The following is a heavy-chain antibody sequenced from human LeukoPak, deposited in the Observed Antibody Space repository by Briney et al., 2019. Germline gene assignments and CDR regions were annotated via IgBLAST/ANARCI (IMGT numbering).Heavy chain of an antibody. V-gene: IGHV3-23*01. D-gene: IGHD3-3*01. CDR2: VSASDGGT. CDR1: GFTFSSCA. J-gene: IGHJ4*02. CDR3: AKASGEWSLSPFDY. Sequence: PAGSLRLSCAASGFTFSSCAMSWVRQAPGRGLEWVSTVSASDGGTYYADSVKGRFTISRDISKNTLYLQMNSPRAEDTAVYYCAKASGEWSLSPFDYWGQGTLVTVSS.